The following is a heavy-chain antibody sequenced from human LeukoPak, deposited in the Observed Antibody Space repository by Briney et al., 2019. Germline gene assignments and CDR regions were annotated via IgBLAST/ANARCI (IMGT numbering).Heavy chain of an antibody. CDR2: IYYSGST. V-gene: IGHV4-59*01. J-gene: IGHJ3*02. Sequence: SETLSLTCTVSGGSISSYYWSWIRQPPGKGLEWIGYIYYSGSTNYNPSLKSRVTISVDTSKNQFSLKLSSVTAADTAVYYCARSLVGATGWAIDIWGQGTMVTVSS. CDR1: GGSISSYY. CDR3: ARSLVGATGWAIDI. D-gene: IGHD1-26*01.